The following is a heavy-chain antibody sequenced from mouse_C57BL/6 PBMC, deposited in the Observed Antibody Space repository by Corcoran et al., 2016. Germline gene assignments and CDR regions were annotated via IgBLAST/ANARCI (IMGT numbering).Heavy chain of an antibody. Sequence: EVQLQQSGPELVKPGASVKISCKASGYTFTDYYMNWVKQSHGKSLEWIGDINPNNGGTSYNQKFKGKATLTVDKSSSTAYMELRSLTSEDSAVYYCARDWVWCAYWGQGTLVTVSA. J-gene: IGHJ3*01. D-gene: IGHD4-1*01. CDR3: ARDWVWCAY. V-gene: IGHV1-26*01. CDR1: GYTFTDYY. CDR2: INPNNGGT.